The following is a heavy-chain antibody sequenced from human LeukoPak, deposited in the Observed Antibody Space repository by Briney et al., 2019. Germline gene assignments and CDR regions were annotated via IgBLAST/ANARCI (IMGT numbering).Heavy chain of an antibody. CDR2: INPNSGGT. V-gene: IGHV1-2*02. CDR3: ARERELYYYYGMDV. J-gene: IGHJ6*02. D-gene: IGHD3-10*01. Sequence: ASVKVSCKASGGTFSSYAISWVRQAPGQGLEWMGGINPNSGGTNYAQKFQGRVTMTRDTSISTAYMELSRLRSDDTAVYYCARERELYYYYGMDVWDQGTTVTVSS. CDR1: GGTFSSYA.